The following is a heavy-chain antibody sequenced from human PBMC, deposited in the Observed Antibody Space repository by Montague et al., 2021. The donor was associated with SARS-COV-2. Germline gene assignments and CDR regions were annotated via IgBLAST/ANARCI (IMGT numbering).Heavy chain of an antibody. Sequence: TLSLTCSVSGASIRGAYHWSWIRQHPGKDLEWIGHTYDDRPIXYHPSLRGRASISLDTSENRFSLTLTSVTAADTALYYCAAYIIGAGGRGSWGQGALVTVSS. CDR1: GASIRGAYH. J-gene: IGHJ1*01. CDR2: TYDDRPI. V-gene: IGHV4-31*03. CDR3: AAYIIGAGGRGS. D-gene: IGHD3-16*01.